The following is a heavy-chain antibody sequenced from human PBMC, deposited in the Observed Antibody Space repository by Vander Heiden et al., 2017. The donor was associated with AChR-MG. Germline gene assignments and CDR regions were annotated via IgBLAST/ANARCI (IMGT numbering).Heavy chain of an antibody. CDR1: GFTFSNAW. D-gene: IGHD3-10*01. V-gene: IGHV3-15*01. CDR3: TTATWLWFGENIDY. CDR2: IKSKTDGGTT. Sequence: EVQLVESGGGLVKPGGSLRLSCAASGFTFSNAWMSWVRQAPGKGLECVGRIKSKTDGGTTDYAAPVKGRFTISRDDSKNTLYLQMNSLKTEDTAVYYCTTATWLWFGENIDYWGQGTLVTVSS. J-gene: IGHJ4*02.